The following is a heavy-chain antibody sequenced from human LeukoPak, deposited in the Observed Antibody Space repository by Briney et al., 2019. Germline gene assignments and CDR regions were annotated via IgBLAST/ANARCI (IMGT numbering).Heavy chain of an antibody. D-gene: IGHD6-13*01. Sequence: ASVKVSCKASGYTFTGYGISWVRQAPGQGLEWMGWISAYNGNTNYAQKLQGRVTMTTDTSTSTAYMELRSLRSDDTAVYYCARDSSSPLTFDYWGQGTLVTVSS. J-gene: IGHJ4*02. CDR2: ISAYNGNT. CDR1: GYTFTGYG. CDR3: ARDSSSPLTFDY. V-gene: IGHV1-18*01.